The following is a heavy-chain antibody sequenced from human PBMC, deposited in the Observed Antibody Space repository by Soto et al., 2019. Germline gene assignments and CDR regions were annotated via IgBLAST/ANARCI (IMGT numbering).Heavy chain of an antibody. CDR2: IYDSGST. Sequence: QVQLQESGPGLVKPSQTLSLTCTVSGGSISSGGYYWSWIRQHPGKGLEWIGSIYDSGSTYYNPSLKIRVTISVDASKNQVSLKLASVTAADTAMYYCARGGTRAYFHHWGQGTLVTVSS. J-gene: IGHJ1*01. CDR3: ARGGTRAYFHH. CDR1: GGSISSGGYY. V-gene: IGHV4-31*03. D-gene: IGHD1-1*01.